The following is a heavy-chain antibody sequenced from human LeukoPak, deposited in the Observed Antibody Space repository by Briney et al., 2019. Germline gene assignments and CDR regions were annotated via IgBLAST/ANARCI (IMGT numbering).Heavy chain of an antibody. D-gene: IGHD5-12*01. CDR2: MIHSGTS. CDR3: ARGNIVATILGGLHGTTAFDF. Sequence: SETLSLTCGVSGGAFNGYYWSWIRQATGKGRDWLGEMIHSGTSNYYPSLRSRVTISGDTSKNQFSLKLNSLTAADTAVYYCARGNIVATILGGLHGTTAFDFWGQGILVTVSS. V-gene: IGHV4-34*01. CDR1: GGAFNGYY. J-gene: IGHJ4*02.